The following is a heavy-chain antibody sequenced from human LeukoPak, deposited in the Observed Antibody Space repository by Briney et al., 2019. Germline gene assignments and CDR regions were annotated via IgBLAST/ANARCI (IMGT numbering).Heavy chain of an antibody. J-gene: IGHJ6*03. CDR1: GFTFSSYT. V-gene: IGHV3-48*04. D-gene: IGHD3-22*01. CDR3: ARETYYYDSTGTKHYYMDV. Sequence: GGSLRLSCAASGFTFSSYTMNWVRQAPGKGLEWVSYISSSSGTMYYADSVKGRFTISRDGAKNSLYLQMNSLRAEDTAVYYCARETYYYDSTGTKHYYMDVWGKGTTVTVSS. CDR2: ISSSSGTM.